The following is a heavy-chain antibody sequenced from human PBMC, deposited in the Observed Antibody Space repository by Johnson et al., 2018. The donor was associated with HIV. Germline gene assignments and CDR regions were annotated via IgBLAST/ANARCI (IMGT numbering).Heavy chain of an antibody. Sequence: VQLVESRGVLVQPGGSLRLSCAASGFTVSSNYMSWVRQAPGKGLEWVSVLYSGGSTYYADSVTGRFTISRANSKNTLYRQMNSLRAEDTAVYYCARGPRHTYHYDSSGYSGAFDIWGQGTMVTVSS. CDR1: GFTVSSNY. CDR3: ARGPRHTYHYDSSGYSGAFDI. V-gene: IGHV3-53*01. J-gene: IGHJ3*02. D-gene: IGHD3-22*01. CDR2: LYSGGST.